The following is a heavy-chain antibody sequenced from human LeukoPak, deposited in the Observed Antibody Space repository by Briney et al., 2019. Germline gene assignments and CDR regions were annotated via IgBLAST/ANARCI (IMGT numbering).Heavy chain of an antibody. J-gene: IGHJ5*02. CDR2: IYPGDSDT. D-gene: IGHD6-13*01. CDR3: ARDQEQLVRWSFDP. Sequence: GESLKISCKSSGYTFANYWIGWVRPMPGKGLEWMGIIYPGDSDTRYSPSFQGQVTMSADKSISTAYLQWSSLKASDTAMYYCARDQEQLVRWSFDPWGQGTLVTVSS. CDR1: GYTFANYW. V-gene: IGHV5-51*01.